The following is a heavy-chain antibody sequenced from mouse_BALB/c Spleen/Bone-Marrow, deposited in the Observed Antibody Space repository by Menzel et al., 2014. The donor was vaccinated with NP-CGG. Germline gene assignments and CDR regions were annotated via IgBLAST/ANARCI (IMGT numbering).Heavy chain of an antibody. CDR2: VNPYNGGT. J-gene: IGHJ2*01. V-gene: IGHV1-19*01. Sequence: DVKLQESGPELVKPGASVKMSCKASGYTFTDYYMDWVKRSHGESFEWIGRVNPYNGGTSYNQKFKGKATLTVDKSSTTAYMELNSLTSEDSAVYYCARGGYRDYWGQGTTLTVSS. CDR1: GYTFTDYY. D-gene: IGHD2-2*01. CDR3: ARGGYRDY.